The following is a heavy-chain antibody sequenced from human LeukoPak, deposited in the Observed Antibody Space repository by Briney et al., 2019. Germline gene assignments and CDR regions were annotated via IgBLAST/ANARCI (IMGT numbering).Heavy chain of an antibody. Sequence: GGSLRLSCAASGFTFSSYAMSWVRQAPGKELEWVSAISGSGGSTYYADSVKGRFAISRDNSKNTLYLQMNSLRAEDTAVYYCAKDTLQQLVEYYFDYWGQGTLVTVSS. V-gene: IGHV3-23*01. J-gene: IGHJ4*02. CDR1: GFTFSSYA. CDR2: ISGSGGST. CDR3: AKDTLQQLVEYYFDY. D-gene: IGHD6-13*01.